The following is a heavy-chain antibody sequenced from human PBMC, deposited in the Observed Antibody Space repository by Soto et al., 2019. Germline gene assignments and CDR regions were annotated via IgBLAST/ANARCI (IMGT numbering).Heavy chain of an antibody. V-gene: IGHV3-23*01. J-gene: IGHJ4*02. Sequence: PGGSLRLSCAASGFTFSNSAMTWVRQAPGKGLEWVSIISAAGRSAYHADSVKGRFTISRDNSKNTLYLRMTSLRAEDTAVYYCAKDGHWLDVLLDSWGQGTLVTVSS. CDR3: AKDGHWLDVLLDS. CDR1: GFTFSNSA. D-gene: IGHD6-19*01. CDR2: ISAAGRSA.